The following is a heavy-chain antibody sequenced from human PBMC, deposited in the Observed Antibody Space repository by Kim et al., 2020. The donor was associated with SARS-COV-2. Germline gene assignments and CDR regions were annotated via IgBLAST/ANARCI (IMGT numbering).Heavy chain of an antibody. CDR1: GGSISRGGYY. CDR2: NHHSGST. Sequence: SETLSLTCTVSGGSISRGGYYWSWIRQHAGKGLEWIGYNHHSGSTYYNPSLKSRVTISVVPSKNQFSLKLNSVTGADTAVYYCARDAEDCSGNSCYSGRFDPWGQGTLVTVSS. CDR3: ARDAEDCSGNSCYSGRFDP. J-gene: IGHJ5*02. V-gene: IGHV4-31*03. D-gene: IGHD2-15*01.